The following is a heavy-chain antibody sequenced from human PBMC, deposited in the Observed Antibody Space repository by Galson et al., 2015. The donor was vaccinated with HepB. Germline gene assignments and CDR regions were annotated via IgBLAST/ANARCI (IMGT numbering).Heavy chain of an antibody. CDR2: IVISGASM. V-gene: IGHV3-21*01. CDR1: GFTFNNYT. D-gene: IGHD3-16*01. CDR3: VTGGDTFDF. J-gene: IGHJ4*02. Sequence: SLRLSCAASGFTFNNYTMNWVRQAPGKGLEWVSSIVISGASMSYAGSVKGRFTISRDNANSSLHLQMNSLKTDDTAVYYCVTGGDTFDFWGQGTLVTVSS.